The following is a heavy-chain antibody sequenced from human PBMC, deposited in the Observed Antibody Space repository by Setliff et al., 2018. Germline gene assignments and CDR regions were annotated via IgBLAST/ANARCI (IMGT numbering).Heavy chain of an antibody. Sequence: SETLSLTCTVSGGSISSGGYYWSWIRQHPGKGLEWIGYIYYSGSTYYNPSLKSRVTISADTSKNQFSLKLSSVTAADTAVYYCARDHGGAAPYYYYYMDVWGKGTTVTVSS. CDR3: ARDHGGAAPYYYYYMDV. J-gene: IGHJ6*03. D-gene: IGHD3-16*01. CDR2: IYYSGST. CDR1: GGSISSGGYY. V-gene: IGHV4-31*02.